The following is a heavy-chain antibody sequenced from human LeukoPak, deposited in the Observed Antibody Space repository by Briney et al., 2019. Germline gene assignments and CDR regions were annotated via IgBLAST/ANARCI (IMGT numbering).Heavy chain of an antibody. CDR1: GFTFSSYS. Sequence: GGSLRLSCAASGFTFSSYSMNWVRQAPGKGLEWVSSISSSSTYIHYADSVKGRFTISRDNAKKSLYLQMNSLRAEDTAVYYCASTLCSGVNCYFDYYYYMDVWGKGTTVTISS. CDR2: ISSSSTYI. V-gene: IGHV3-21*01. CDR3: ASTLCSGVNCYFDYYYYMDV. J-gene: IGHJ6*03. D-gene: IGHD2-15*01.